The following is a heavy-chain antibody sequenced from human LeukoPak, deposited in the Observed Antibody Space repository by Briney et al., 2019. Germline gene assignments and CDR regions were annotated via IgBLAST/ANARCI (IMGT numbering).Heavy chain of an antibody. Sequence: SETLSLTCTVSGGSISSYYWSWVRQPPGKGLEWIGYIYYSGSTNYNPSLKSRVTISVDTSKNQFSLKLSSVTAADTAVYYCARVTGDRQHWGQGTLVTVSS. J-gene: IGHJ1*01. V-gene: IGHV4-59*01. CDR3: ARVTGDRQH. CDR2: IYYSGST. CDR1: GGSISSYY. D-gene: IGHD3-16*01.